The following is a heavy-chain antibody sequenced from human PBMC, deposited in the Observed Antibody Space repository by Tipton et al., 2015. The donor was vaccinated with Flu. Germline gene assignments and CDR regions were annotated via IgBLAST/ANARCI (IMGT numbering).Heavy chain of an antibody. D-gene: IGHD3-22*01. CDR2: ISWDGGST. Sequence: SLRLSCAASGFTFDDYAMHWVRQAPGKGLEWVSLISWDGGSTYYADSVKGRFTISRDNSKNSLYLQMNSLRAEYTALYYCAKYRDSSGYYPYYFDYWGQGTLVTVSS. CDR1: GFTFDDYA. J-gene: IGHJ4*02. CDR3: AKYRDSSGYYPYYFDY. V-gene: IGHV3-43D*03.